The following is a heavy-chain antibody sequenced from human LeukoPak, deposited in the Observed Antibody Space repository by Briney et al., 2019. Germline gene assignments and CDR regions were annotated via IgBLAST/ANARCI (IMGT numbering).Heavy chain of an antibody. Sequence: GRSLRLSCAASGFTFSSYGMHWVRQAPGKGLEWVAVIWYDGSNKYYADSVKGRFTTSRDNSKNTLYLQMSSLRAEDTAVYYCARDKITGTTGGYYYGMDVWGQGTTVTVSS. CDR3: ARDKITGTTGGYYYGMDV. CDR2: IWYDGSNK. D-gene: IGHD1-7*01. J-gene: IGHJ6*02. V-gene: IGHV3-33*01. CDR1: GFTFSSYG.